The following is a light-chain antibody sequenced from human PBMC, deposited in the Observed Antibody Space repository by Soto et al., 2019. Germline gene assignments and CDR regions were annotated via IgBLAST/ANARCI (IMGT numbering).Light chain of an antibody. V-gene: IGLV1-40*01. CDR1: SSNIGAGYV. J-gene: IGLJ3*02. CDR3: QSYDNSLSGPVV. Sequence: QSVLTQPPSVSGAPGQRVTISCTGSSSNIGAGYVVHWYQQLPGAAPKLLIFSDNNRPSGVPDRFSGSKSGTSASLAITGLRAEDEADYYCQSYDNSLSGPVVFGGGTKVTVL. CDR2: SDN.